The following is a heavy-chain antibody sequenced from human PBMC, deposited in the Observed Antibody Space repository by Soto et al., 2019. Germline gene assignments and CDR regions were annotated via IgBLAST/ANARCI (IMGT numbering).Heavy chain of an antibody. CDR2: IYYSGST. D-gene: IGHD6-13*01. J-gene: IGHJ4*02. V-gene: IGHV4-59*01. Sequence: QVQLQESGPGLEKPSETLSLTCTVSGGSISSYYWSWIRQPPGKGLEWIGYIYYSGSTNYNPSLKSRVTISVDTSKNQFSLKLSSVTAADTAVYYCARRYGTVFDFWGQGTLVTVSS. CDR3: ARRYGTVFDF. CDR1: GGSISSYY.